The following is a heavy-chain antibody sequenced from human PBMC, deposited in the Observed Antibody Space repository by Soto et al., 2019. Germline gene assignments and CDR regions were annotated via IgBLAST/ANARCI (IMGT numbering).Heavy chain of an antibody. J-gene: IGHJ4*02. CDR3: GTTFEY. Sequence: PGGSLRLSCAASGFTFSNYWIHWVRQVPGEGLVWVSTINNDGSRTWYADSVRGRIAMSRDNARNLVYLQMNGLRAEDTAVYYCGTTFEYWGQGALVTVSS. CDR1: GFTFSNYW. V-gene: IGHV3-74*01. D-gene: IGHD1-26*01. CDR2: INNDGSRT.